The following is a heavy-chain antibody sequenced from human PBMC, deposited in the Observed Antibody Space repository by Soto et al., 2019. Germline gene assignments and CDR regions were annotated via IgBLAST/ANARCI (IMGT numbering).Heavy chain of an antibody. D-gene: IGHD1-26*01. CDR3: TRESSVGATAR. CDR1: GFTFGYYA. V-gene: IGHV3-49*04. CDR2: IRSKAYGGTT. Sequence: PGGSLRLSCTASGFTFGYYAMSWVRQSPGKGLEWVGFIRSKAYGGTTEYAASVKGRFTISRDDSKSIAYLQMNSLKTEDTAVYYCTRESSVGATARWGQGTLVTVSS. J-gene: IGHJ4*02.